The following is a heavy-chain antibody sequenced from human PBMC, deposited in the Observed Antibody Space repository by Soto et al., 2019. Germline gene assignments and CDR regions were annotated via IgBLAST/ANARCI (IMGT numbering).Heavy chain of an antibody. V-gene: IGHV4-4*07. CDR1: GGSISSYY. Sequence: SETLSLTCTVSGGSISSYYWSWIRQPAGKGLEWIGRIYTSGSTNYNPSLKSRVTMSVDTSKNQFSLKLSSVAAADTAVYYCARGRWSSGWSTFDYWGQGTLVTVSS. J-gene: IGHJ4*02. D-gene: IGHD6-19*01. CDR3: ARGRWSSGWSTFDY. CDR2: IYTSGST.